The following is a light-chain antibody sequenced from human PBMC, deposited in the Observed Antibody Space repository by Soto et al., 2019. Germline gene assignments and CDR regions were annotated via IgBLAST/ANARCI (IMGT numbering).Light chain of an antibody. V-gene: IGKV3-20*01. CDR1: QSVSSGY. J-gene: IGKJ2*01. CDR2: GAS. CDR3: QQYGSSPPYT. Sequence: EIVLTQSPGTLYLSPGERATLSCRASQSVSSGYLAWYQQKPGQAPRLLIYGASNRATGIPDRFSGSGSGTDFTLTISRLEPEDFVVYYCQQYGSSPPYTFGQGTKLEIK.